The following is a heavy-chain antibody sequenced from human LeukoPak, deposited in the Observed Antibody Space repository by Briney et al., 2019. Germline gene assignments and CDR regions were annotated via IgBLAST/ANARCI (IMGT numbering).Heavy chain of an antibody. J-gene: IGHJ3*02. Sequence: SETLSLTCTVSGDSVNSATFYWAWIRQSPGKGLELIGYTYNRGNTYYNPSLNSRVTISVDTSKNQFSLKLRSATAADSAVYYCARDFWAATGAFEIWGQGASVTVSS. CDR2: TYNRGNT. CDR3: ARDFWAATGAFEI. V-gene: IGHV4-61*01. CDR1: GDSVNSATFY. D-gene: IGHD3/OR15-3a*01.